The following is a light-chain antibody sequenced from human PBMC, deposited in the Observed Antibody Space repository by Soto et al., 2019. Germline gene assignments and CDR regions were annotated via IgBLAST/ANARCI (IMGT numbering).Light chain of an antibody. J-gene: IGLJ2*01. CDR1: NIESKS. Sequence: SYELTQPPSVSVAPGQTARLTCGGNNIESKSVHWYQQKPGQAPVLVVYGDYDRPSGIPGRFSGSKSATSATLGITGLQPGDEADYYCATWDSGLSKLLFGGGTKVTVL. CDR3: ATWDSGLSKLL. V-gene: IGLV3-21*02. CDR2: GDY.